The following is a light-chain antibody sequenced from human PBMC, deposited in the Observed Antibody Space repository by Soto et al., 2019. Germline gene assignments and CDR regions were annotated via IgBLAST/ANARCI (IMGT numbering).Light chain of an antibody. CDR2: DAS. J-gene: IGKJ3*01. V-gene: IGKV1-33*01. CDR1: QDISNY. CDR3: QQYDNLPRT. Sequence: DIQMTQSPSSLSASVGDRVTITCQASQDISNYLNWYQQKPGKAPKLLIYDASNLETGVPSRFIGSGSVTDFTFTISSLQPEDIATYDCQQYDNLPRTFGPGTKVDIK.